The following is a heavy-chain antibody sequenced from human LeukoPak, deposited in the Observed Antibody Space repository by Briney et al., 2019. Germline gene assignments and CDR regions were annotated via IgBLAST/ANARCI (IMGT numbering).Heavy chain of an antibody. CDR3: ARGLKYSTGWYYFDY. V-gene: IGHV3-53*01. CDR2: IYSGGST. D-gene: IGHD6-19*01. CDR1: GSTVSSNY. Sequence: GGSLRLSCAASGSTVSSNYMSWVRQAPGKGLEWVSVIYSGGSTYYGDSVKGRFTISRDNSKNTLYLQMNSLRAEDTAVYYCARGLKYSTGWYYFDYWGQGTLVTVSS. J-gene: IGHJ4*02.